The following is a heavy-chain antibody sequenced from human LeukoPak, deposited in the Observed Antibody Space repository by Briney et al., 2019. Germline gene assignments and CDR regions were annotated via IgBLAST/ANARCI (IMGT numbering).Heavy chain of an antibody. CDR2: ISGSGGST. CDR1: GFTFSSYA. CDR3: AKEHYGYVWGSYRFGSFDY. Sequence: GGSLRLSCAASGFTFSSYAMSWVRQAPGKGLEWVSAISGSGGSTYYADSVKGRFTISRDNSKNTLYLKMNSLRAEDTAVYYCAKEHYGYVWGSYRFGSFDYWGQGTLVTVSS. D-gene: IGHD3-16*02. J-gene: IGHJ4*02. V-gene: IGHV3-23*01.